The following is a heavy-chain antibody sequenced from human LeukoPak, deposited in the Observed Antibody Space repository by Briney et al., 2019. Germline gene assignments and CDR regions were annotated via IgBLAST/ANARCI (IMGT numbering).Heavy chain of an antibody. J-gene: IGHJ6*03. Sequence: GGSLRLSCEVSGFTFSNYWMSWVRQAPGKGLEWVANIKHDGSEKYYVDSVKGRFTISRDNAKNSLYLQLNSLRAEDTAVYYCARVSGRFYYSMDVWGKGTTVTISS. CDR1: GFTFSNYW. D-gene: IGHD1-26*01. CDR3: ARVSGRFYYSMDV. V-gene: IGHV3-7*01. CDR2: IKHDGSEK.